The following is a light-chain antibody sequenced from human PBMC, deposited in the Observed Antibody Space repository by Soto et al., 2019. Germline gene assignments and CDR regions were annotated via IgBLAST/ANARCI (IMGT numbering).Light chain of an antibody. Sequence: QSVLTQPPSASGTPGQRVTISCSGSSSNIGSNPVHWYQQVPGTAPKLLIHNNNQRPSGVPARFSGSKSGTSASLAISGLQSEDDAAYYCAAWDDSLNGVLFGGGTKVTVL. CDR2: NNN. V-gene: IGLV1-44*01. J-gene: IGLJ2*01. CDR3: AAWDDSLNGVL. CDR1: SSNIGSNP.